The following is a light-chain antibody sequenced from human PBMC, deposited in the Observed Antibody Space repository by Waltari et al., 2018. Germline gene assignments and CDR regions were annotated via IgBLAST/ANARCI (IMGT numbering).Light chain of an antibody. J-gene: IGKJ1*01. Sequence: EIVMTQSPVTLSVSPGERATLSCRASQSISSNLAWYQQKPGQSPRLLIHGASTRATGIPARFSGSGSGTDFTLTISCLQSEDFAIYYCQQYYSNPATFGQGTKVEIK. CDR1: QSISSN. V-gene: IGKV3-15*01. CDR2: GAS. CDR3: QQYYSNPAT.